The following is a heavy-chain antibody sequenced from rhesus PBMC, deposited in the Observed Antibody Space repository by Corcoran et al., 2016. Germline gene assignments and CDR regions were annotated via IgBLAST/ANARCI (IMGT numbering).Heavy chain of an antibody. V-gene: IGHV1S9*01. Sequence: QVQLVQSGAEVKKPGASVKLSCKASGYTFTSYYINWVRQPPGQVIEWMGGITPSDGNTVYAQKFQGRVTMTGDTSTSTAYMGLRSMGSEDTAVYYCTRERGSYDYWGQGVLVTVSS. CDR3: TRERGSYDY. CDR2: ITPSDGNT. CDR1: GYTFTSYY. J-gene: IGHJ4*01.